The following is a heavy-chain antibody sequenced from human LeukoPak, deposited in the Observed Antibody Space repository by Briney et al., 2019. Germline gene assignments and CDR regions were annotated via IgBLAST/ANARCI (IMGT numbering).Heavy chain of an antibody. J-gene: IGHJ5*02. CDR1: GFTFSSYG. CDR2: ISGSGGST. D-gene: IGHD3-10*01. V-gene: IGHV3-23*01. CDR3: AKDWRPVLLWFGELGFDP. Sequence: PGGSLRLSCAASGFTFSSYGMSWVRQAPGKGLEWVSAISGSGGSTYYADSVKGRFTISRDNSKNTLYLQMNSLRAEDTAVYYCAKDWRPVLLWFGELGFDPWGQGTLVTVSS.